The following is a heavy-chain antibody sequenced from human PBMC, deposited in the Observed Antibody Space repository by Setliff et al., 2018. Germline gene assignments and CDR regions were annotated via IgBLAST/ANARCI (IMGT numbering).Heavy chain of an antibody. CDR2: IYHSGRT. V-gene: IGHV4-38-2*02. CDR1: GYSIGRDYY. CDR3: AREQWLDPPGYYYMGV. Sequence: SETLSLTCAVSGYSIGRDYYWGWIRQPPGKGLEWIGSIYHSGRTYDNPSLKSRVTVSIDTSKNQFSLKLNSVTAADMAVYYCAREQWLDPPGYYYMGVWAKGTTVTVSS. D-gene: IGHD6-19*01. J-gene: IGHJ6*03.